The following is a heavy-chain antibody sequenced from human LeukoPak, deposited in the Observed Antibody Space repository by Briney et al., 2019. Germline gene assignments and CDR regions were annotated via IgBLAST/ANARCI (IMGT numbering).Heavy chain of an antibody. CDR3: ANDIAVAGHAH. V-gene: IGHV3-43*02. J-gene: IGHJ4*02. D-gene: IGHD6-19*01. CDR2: ISGDGGST. CDR1: GFTFDNYA. Sequence: GGSLRLSCAASGFTFDNYAIHWVRQAPGKGLEWVSLISGDGGSTYYADSVKGRFTISRDNSKNSLYLQMHSLRTEDTALNYCANDIAVAGHAHWGQGTLVTVSS.